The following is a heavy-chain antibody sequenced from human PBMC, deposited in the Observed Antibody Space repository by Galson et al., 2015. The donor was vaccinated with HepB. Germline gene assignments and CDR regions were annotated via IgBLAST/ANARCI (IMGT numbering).Heavy chain of an antibody. CDR3: TRDMIYSGSWYPLGY. D-gene: IGHD6-13*01. V-gene: IGHV3-49*04. Sequence: SLRLSCAASGFTFGDYAMSWVRQAPGKGLEWLGFIRSKGYGGTTTYAASVKGRFTISRDDSKSIAYLQMNSLKTEDTAVYYCTRDMIYSGSWYPLGYWGQGTLVTVSS. J-gene: IGHJ4*02. CDR2: IRSKGYGGTT. CDR1: GFTFGDYA.